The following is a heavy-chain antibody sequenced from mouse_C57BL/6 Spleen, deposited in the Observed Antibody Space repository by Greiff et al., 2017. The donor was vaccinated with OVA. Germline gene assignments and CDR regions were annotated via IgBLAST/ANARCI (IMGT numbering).Heavy chain of an antibody. V-gene: IGHV1-85*01. CDR1: GYTFTSYD. CDR2: LYPRYGST. D-gene: IGHD2-4*01. J-gene: IGHJ4*01. CDR3: ARSRIYYDPDGAMDY. Sequence: QVQLQQSGPELVKPGASVKLSCKASGYTFTSYDINWVKQRPGQGLEWIGWLYPRYGSTKYNEKFKGKATLTVDTSSSTAYMELHSLTSEDAAVYFCARSRIYYDPDGAMDYWGQGTSVTVSS.